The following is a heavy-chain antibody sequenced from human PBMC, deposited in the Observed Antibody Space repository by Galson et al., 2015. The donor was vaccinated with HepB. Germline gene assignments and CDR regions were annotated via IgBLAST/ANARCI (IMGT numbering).Heavy chain of an antibody. V-gene: IGHV3-23*01. CDR3: AKNRWELPSGGNAFDI. J-gene: IGHJ3*02. Sequence: SLRLSCAASGFTFSSYAMSWVRQAPGKGLEWVSAISGSGGSTYYADSVKGRFTISRDNSKNTLYLQMNSLRAEDTAVYYCAKNRWELPSGGNAFDIWGQGTMVTVSS. CDR2: ISGSGGST. CDR1: GFTFSSYA. D-gene: IGHD1-26*01.